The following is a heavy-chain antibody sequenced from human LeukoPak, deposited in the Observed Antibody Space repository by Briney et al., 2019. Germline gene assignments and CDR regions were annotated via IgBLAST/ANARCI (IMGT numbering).Heavy chain of an antibody. CDR1: GFTFSRYD. D-gene: IGHD4-11*01. CDR3: ARGNSNYFHYYYMDV. Sequence: QPGGSLRLSCAASGFTFSRYDMHWVRQAPGKGLEYVSTINSDGDSTYYANSVKGRFTMSRDNSKNTLYLQMGSLRPEDMAVYYCARGNSNYFHYYYMDVWGKGTTVTVSS. J-gene: IGHJ6*03. V-gene: IGHV3-64*01. CDR2: INSDGDST.